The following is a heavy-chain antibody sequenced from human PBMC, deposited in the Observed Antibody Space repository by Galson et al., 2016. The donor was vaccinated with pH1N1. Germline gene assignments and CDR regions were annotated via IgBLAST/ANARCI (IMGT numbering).Heavy chain of an antibody. CDR2: INAAGDIT. J-gene: IGHJ3*01. V-gene: IGHV3-23*01. D-gene: IGHD3/OR15-3a*01. Sequence: SLRLSCAASGFIFNTYSMNWVRQAPGKGLEWVSVINAAGDITNYADSLKGRFTISRDNSKNTLYLQISDVGAEDTAIYFCAKDERQWTVSGAFDVWGQGTMVTVSS. CDR3: AKDERQWTVSGAFDV. CDR1: GFIFNTYS.